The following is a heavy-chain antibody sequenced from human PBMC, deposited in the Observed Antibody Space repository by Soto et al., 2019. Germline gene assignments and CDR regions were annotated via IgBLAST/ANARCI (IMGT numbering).Heavy chain of an antibody. V-gene: IGHV4-59*01. Sequence: SSETLSLTCTVSGGSISSYYWSWIRQPPGKGLEWIGYIYYSGSTNYNPSLKSRVTISVDTSKNQFSLKLSSVTAADTAVYYCARGDYGGIDYWGQGTLVTVSS. CDR3: ARGDYGGIDY. D-gene: IGHD4-17*01. CDR2: IYYSGST. CDR1: GGSISSYY. J-gene: IGHJ4*02.